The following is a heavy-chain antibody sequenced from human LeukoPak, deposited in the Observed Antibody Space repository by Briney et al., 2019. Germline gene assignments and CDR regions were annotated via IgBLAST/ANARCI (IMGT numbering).Heavy chain of an antibody. Sequence: GGSLRLSCAASGFTFSDYYMSWVRQAPGKGLEWVSAISGSGGSTYYADSVKGRFTISRDNSKNTLYLQMNSLRAEDTAVYYCAKDRGGGYGLYYYYGMDVWGQGTTVTVSS. D-gene: IGHD5-12*01. V-gene: IGHV3-23*01. CDR1: GFTFSDYY. CDR3: AKDRGGGYGLYYYYGMDV. CDR2: ISGSGGST. J-gene: IGHJ6*02.